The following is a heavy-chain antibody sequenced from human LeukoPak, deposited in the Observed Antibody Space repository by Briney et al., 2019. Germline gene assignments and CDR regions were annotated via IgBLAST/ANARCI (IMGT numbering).Heavy chain of an antibody. CDR3: VRDRRDATLFYFGMDV. Sequence: GGSLRLSCAASGFSISNNYMSWVRQAPGKGLEWVSVIYSGGSTFYADSVKGRFTISRDNSKNTLYLQMNSLRAEDTAVYYCVRDRRDATLFYFGMDVWGQGTTVAVSS. CDR2: IYSGGST. V-gene: IGHV3-66*01. D-gene: IGHD5-24*01. CDR1: GFSISNNY. J-gene: IGHJ6*02.